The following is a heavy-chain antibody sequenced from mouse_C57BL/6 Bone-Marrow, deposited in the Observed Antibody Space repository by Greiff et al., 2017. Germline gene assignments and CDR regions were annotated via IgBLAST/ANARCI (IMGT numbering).Heavy chain of an antibody. J-gene: IGHJ1*03. CDR1: GYTFTSYG. Sequence: VQLQQSGAELARPGASVKLSCKASGYTFTSYGISWVKQRTGQGLEWIGEIYPRSGNSYYNEKFKGKATLTANESSSTAYMELRSLTSEDAAVYFCASPYYGSSYRYFDVWGTGTTVTVSS. CDR2: IYPRSGNS. CDR3: ASPYYGSSYRYFDV. V-gene: IGHV1-81*01. D-gene: IGHD1-1*01.